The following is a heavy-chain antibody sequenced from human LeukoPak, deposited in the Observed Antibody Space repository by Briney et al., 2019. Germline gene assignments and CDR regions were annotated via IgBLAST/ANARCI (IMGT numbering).Heavy chain of an antibody. CDR2: IWYDGSNK. D-gene: IGHD6-13*01. CDR1: AFTFSSYG. CDR3: ASDNSSS. Sequence: GGSLRLSCAASAFTFSSYGMHWVRQGPGKGLEWVAVIWYDGSNKDYADSVKGRFTISRDNSKNTLYLQMNSLRVEDTAVYYCASDNSSSWGQGTLVTVSS. V-gene: IGHV3-33*01. J-gene: IGHJ4*02.